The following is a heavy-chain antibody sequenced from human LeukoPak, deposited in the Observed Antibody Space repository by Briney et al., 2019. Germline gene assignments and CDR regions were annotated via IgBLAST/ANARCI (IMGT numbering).Heavy chain of an antibody. CDR2: INAGNGNT. D-gene: IGHD3-22*01. V-gene: IGHV1-3*01. CDR1: GYTFTSYA. CDR3: AREPYYYDSSGGVGYFDL. J-gene: IGHJ2*01. Sequence: ASVKVSCKASGYTFTSYAMHWVRQAPGQRLEWMGWINAGNGNTKYSQKFQGRVTITRDTSASTAYMELSSLRSEDTAVYYCAREPYYYDSSGGVGYFDLWGRGTLVTVSS.